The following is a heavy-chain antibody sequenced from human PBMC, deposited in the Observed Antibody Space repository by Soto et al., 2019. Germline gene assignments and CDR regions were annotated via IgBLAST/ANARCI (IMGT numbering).Heavy chain of an antibody. J-gene: IGHJ4*02. CDR1: GFTFSSYA. V-gene: IGHV3-23*01. Sequence: EVQLLESGGGLVQPGGSLRLSCAASGFTFSSYAMSWVRHAPGKGLVWVSGISGSGGSTYYADSVKGRFTISRDNSKNTLYLQMNSLRAEDTAVYYCAKGDIVVVVAAHTNFDYWGQGTLVTVSS. CDR3: AKGDIVVVVAAHTNFDY. CDR2: ISGSGGST. D-gene: IGHD2-15*01.